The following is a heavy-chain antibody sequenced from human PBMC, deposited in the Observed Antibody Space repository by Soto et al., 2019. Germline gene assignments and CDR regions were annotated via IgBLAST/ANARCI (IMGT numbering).Heavy chain of an antibody. Sequence: ASVKVSCKASGYTFTSYGISWVRQAPGQGLEWMGWISAYNANTNYAQKLQGRVTMTTNTSTSTAYMELRSLRSDDTAVYYCARDHRGATGTDFFWFDPWGQGTLVTVSS. D-gene: IGHD1-1*01. V-gene: IGHV1-18*01. CDR1: GYTFTSYG. CDR3: ARDHRGATGTDFFWFDP. J-gene: IGHJ5*02. CDR2: ISAYNANT.